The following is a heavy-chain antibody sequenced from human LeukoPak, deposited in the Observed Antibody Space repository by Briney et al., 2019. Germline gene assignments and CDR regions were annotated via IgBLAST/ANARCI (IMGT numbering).Heavy chain of an antibody. J-gene: IGHJ4*02. V-gene: IGHV3-48*02. Sequence: GGSLRLSCAASGFTFSGYAMNWVRQAPGKGLEWVSYISASSSTIYFADSVKGRFTISRDNAKNSLYLQMNSLRDGDTAVYYCARDPGGYFDYWGQGTLVTVSS. D-gene: IGHD3-10*01. CDR3: ARDPGGYFDY. CDR2: ISASSSTI. CDR1: GFTFSGYA.